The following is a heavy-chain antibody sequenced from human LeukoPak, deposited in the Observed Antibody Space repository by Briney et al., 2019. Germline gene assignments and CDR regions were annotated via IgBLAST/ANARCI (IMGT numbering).Heavy chain of an antibody. V-gene: IGHV4-4*07. J-gene: IGHJ3*02. CDR1: GVSISSYY. Sequence: SETLSLTCTVSGVSISSYYWSWIRQPAGKGLEWVGRIYTSGSTNYNPSLKSRVTMSVDTSKNQFSLKLSSVTAADTAVYYCARDAQDYYDSSPDAFDIWGQGTMVTVSS. D-gene: IGHD3-22*01. CDR3: ARDAQDYYDSSPDAFDI. CDR2: IYTSGST.